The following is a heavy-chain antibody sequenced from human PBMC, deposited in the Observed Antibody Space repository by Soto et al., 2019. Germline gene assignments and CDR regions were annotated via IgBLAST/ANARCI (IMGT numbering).Heavy chain of an antibody. J-gene: IGHJ4*02. CDR3: AKDQTNNDTLTGPAY. V-gene: IGHV3-23*01. CDR1: GGTFSGYS. D-gene: IGHD3-9*01. Sequence: GGSLRLSWGASGGTFSGYSIRWVRQAPGQGLECDSAVSGSGGRTYYSDSVKGRFAITRDNSKNTLFLQMNSLRAEDTAVYYCAKDQTNNDTLTGPAYWGLGTLVPVSS. CDR2: VSGSGGRT.